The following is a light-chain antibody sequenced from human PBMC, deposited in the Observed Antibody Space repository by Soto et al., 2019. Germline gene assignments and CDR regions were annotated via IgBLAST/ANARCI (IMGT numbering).Light chain of an antibody. CDR2: GAS. V-gene: IGKV3-15*01. Sequence: EIVMTQSPATLSVSPEETATLSCRASQSVSTSLAWYQQKPGQAPRLLISGASTRATGVPARFSGSGSETEFTLTISSLQPEDFAVYYCRQYNNWWTFGQGTKVEIK. CDR1: QSVSTS. J-gene: IGKJ1*01. CDR3: RQYNNWWT.